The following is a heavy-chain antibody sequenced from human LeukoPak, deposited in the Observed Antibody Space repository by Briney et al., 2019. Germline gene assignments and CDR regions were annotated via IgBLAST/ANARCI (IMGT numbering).Heavy chain of an antibody. D-gene: IGHD3-10*01. CDR3: ARDPEGVTPLDY. CDR2: INPSGGST. Sequence: GASVKVSCRASGYTFTSYYMHWVRQAPGQGLEWMGIINPSGGSTSYAQKFQGRVTMTTDTSTSTAYMELRSLTSDDTAMYYCARDPEGVTPLDYWGQGTLVTVSS. CDR1: GYTFTSYY. J-gene: IGHJ4*02. V-gene: IGHV1-46*01.